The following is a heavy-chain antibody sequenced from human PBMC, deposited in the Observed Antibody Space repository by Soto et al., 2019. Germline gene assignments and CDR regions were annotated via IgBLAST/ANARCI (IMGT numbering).Heavy chain of an antibody. CDR1: GFTFGAFP. J-gene: IGHJ4*02. D-gene: IGHD3-22*01. CDR2: ISGAGGST. Sequence: GGSLRLSCGASGFTFGAFPMSWVRQAPGKGLEWVSAISGAGGSTYHADSVKGRFTISRDNSKNTLYLQMNGLSAEDSAVYYCAKRAESSGPFDYWGQGTLVTVSS. V-gene: IGHV3-23*01. CDR3: AKRAESSGPFDY.